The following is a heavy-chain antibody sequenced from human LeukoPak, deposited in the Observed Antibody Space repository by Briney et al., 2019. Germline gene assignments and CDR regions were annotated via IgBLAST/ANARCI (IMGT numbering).Heavy chain of an antibody. D-gene: IGHD2-2*01. J-gene: IGHJ3*02. CDR2: ISGSGGST. CDR1: GFTFSSYA. V-gene: IGHV3-23*01. Sequence: PGGSLRPSCAASGFTFSSYAMSWVRQAPGKGLEWVSAISGSGGSTYYADSVKGRFTISRDNSKNTLYLQMHSLRAEDTAVYYCATSMGHCSSINCHAFDIGGQGTMVTVS. CDR3: ATSMGHCSSINCHAFDI.